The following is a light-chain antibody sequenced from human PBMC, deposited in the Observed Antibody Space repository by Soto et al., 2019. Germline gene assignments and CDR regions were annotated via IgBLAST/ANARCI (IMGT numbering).Light chain of an antibody. CDR1: QNIYYN. CDR3: LQYHNLWA. J-gene: IGKJ1*01. CDR2: RAS. V-gene: IGKV3-15*01. Sequence: ILMTQSPATVSVSPGESDTLSCRASQNIYYNVAWYQHRPGQAPRHLIYRASTRAPGVPARFSGSGSGTEFTLTISSLQPEDFTVYSCLQYHNLWAFGQGTKVEI.